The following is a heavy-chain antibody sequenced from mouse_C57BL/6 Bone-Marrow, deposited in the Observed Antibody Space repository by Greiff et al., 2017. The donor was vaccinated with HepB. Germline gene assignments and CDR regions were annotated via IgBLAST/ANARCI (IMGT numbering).Heavy chain of an antibody. CDR2: IHPNSGST. Sequence: QVQLKQPGAELVKPGASVKLSCKASGYTFTSYWMHWVKQRPGQGLEWIGMIHPNSGSTNYNEKFKSKATLTVDKSSSTAYMQLSSLTAEDSAVYDCANSGISRYYAMDYWGQGTSVTVSS. D-gene: IGHD1-1*01. V-gene: IGHV1-64*01. J-gene: IGHJ4*01. CDR1: GYTFTSYW. CDR3: ANSGISRYYAMDY.